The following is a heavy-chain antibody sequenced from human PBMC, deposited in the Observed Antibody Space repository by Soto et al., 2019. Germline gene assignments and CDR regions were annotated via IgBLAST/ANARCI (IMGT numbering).Heavy chain of an antibody. CDR3: AGDKALYSPSDY. D-gene: IGHD2-15*01. CDR2: ISYDGSNK. Sequence: TGGSLRLSCAASGFTFSSYGMHWVRQAPGKGLEWVAVISYDGSNKYYADSVKGRFTISRDNAKNSLYLQMNSLRDEDTAVYYCAGDKALYSPSDYWGQGTLVTVSS. CDR1: GFTFSSYG. V-gene: IGHV3-30*03. J-gene: IGHJ4*02.